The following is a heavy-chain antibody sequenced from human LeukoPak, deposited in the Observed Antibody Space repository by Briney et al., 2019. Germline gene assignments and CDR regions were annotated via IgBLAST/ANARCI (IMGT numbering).Heavy chain of an antibody. V-gene: IGHV4-59*12. Sequence: SETLSLTCTVSGGSISSYYWSWIRQPPGKGLEWIGHIYYSGSTNYNPSLKSRVTISVDTSKNQFSLKLSSVTAADTAVYYCARGYKAARRFYYYYMDVWGKGTTVTVSS. CDR3: ARGYKAARRFYYYYMDV. CDR2: IYYSGST. J-gene: IGHJ6*03. CDR1: GGSISSYY. D-gene: IGHD6-6*01.